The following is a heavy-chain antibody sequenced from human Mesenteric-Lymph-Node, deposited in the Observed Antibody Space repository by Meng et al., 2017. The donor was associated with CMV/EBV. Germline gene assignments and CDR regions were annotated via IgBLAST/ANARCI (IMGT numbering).Heavy chain of an antibody. CDR2: ISPSGSDT. D-gene: IGHD6-13*01. CDR3: ARGGRDSSWPFDY. Sequence: CAVSGFNFSDFYMSWIRQAQRKGLEWVSYISPSGSDTKYADYVKGRFTISRDNAKNSLYVQMNSLRVEDTAVYYCARGGRDSSWPFDYWGQETLVTVSS. CDR1: GFNFSDFY. V-gene: IGHV3-11*06. J-gene: IGHJ4*02.